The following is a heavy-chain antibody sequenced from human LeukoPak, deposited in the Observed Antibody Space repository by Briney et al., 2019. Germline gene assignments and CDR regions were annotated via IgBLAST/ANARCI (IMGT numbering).Heavy chain of an antibody. J-gene: IGHJ3*02. V-gene: IGHV3-66*02. CDR2: IYSGGST. CDR1: GFTVSSNY. D-gene: IGHD3-3*01. Sequence: GGSLRLSCAASGFTVSSNYMSWVRQAPGKGLEWVSVIYSGGSTYYADSVKGRFTISRDNSKNTLFLQMNSLRAEDTAVYYCARDLGAIFPAFDIWGQGTMVTVSS. CDR3: ARDLGAIFPAFDI.